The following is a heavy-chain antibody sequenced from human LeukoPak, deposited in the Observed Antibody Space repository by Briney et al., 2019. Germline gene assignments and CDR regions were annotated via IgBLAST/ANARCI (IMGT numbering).Heavy chain of an antibody. Sequence: GGSLRLSCAASGFTFSSYSMNWVRQAPGKGLEWVANIKQDGSQKYYVDSVKGRFSISRDNAKNSLYLQMNSLRAEDTAVYYCTYGSGSYYNKRDDAFDIWGQGTMVTVSS. J-gene: IGHJ3*02. CDR2: IKQDGSQK. D-gene: IGHD3-10*01. CDR3: TYGSGSYYNKRDDAFDI. CDR1: GFTFSSYS. V-gene: IGHV3-7*01.